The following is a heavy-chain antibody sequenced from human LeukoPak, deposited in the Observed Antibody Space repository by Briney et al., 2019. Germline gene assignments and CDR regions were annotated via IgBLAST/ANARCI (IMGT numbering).Heavy chain of an antibody. D-gene: IGHD3-10*01. V-gene: IGHV3-15*01. Sequence: GGSLRLSCAASGFTFSNAWTSWVRQAPGKGLEWAGRIKSKTDGGTTDYAAPVKGRFTISRDDSKNTLYLQMNSLKTEDTAVYYCTTELWFGEIPLPYWGQGTLVTVSS. CDR3: TTELWFGEIPLPY. CDR2: IKSKTDGGTT. J-gene: IGHJ4*02. CDR1: GFTFSNAW.